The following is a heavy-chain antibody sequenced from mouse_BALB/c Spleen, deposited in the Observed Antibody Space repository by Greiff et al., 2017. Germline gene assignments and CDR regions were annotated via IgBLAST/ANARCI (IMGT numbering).Heavy chain of an antibody. CDR3: ARERTDYAMDY. CDR2: IRNKANGYTT. Sequence: EVQLVESGGGLVQPGGSLRLSCATSGFTFPDYYMSWVRQPPGKALEWLGFIRNKANGYTTEYSASVKGRFTISRDNSQSILYLQMNTLRAEDSATYYCARERTDYAMDYWGQGTSVTVSS. V-gene: IGHV7-3*02. J-gene: IGHJ4*01. CDR1: GFTFPDYY.